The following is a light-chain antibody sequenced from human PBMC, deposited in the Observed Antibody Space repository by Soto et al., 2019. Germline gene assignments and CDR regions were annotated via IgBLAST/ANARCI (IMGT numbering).Light chain of an antibody. CDR1: QSVRSSY. J-gene: IGKJ1*01. Sequence: EIVLTQSPGTLSLPPGERATLSCRASQSVRSSYLAWYQQKFGQAPRLLIYGASSRATGIPDRFSGSVSGTDFTLTISRLEPEDFAVYYCQQYGSSSWTFGQGTKVEIK. CDR2: GAS. CDR3: QQYGSSSWT. V-gene: IGKV3-20*01.